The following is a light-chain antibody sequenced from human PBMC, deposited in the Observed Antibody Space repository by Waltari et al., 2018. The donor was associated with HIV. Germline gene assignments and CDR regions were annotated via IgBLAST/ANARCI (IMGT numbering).Light chain of an antibody. CDR3: QSYDNSLSGTYV. V-gene: IGLV1-40*01. J-gene: IGLJ1*01. Sequence: QSVLTQPPSVSGTPGQRLTISCTGSSSNIGADYDVNWYQHLPGTAPKVIIYGNTNRPSGVPDRFSGSKSGTSASLVITGLQAEDEADYYCQSYDNSLSGTYVFGGGTKVNVL. CDR2: GNT. CDR1: SSNIGADYD.